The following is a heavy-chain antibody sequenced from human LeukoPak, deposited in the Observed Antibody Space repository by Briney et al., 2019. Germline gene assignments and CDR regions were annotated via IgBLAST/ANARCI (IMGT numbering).Heavy chain of an antibody. J-gene: IGHJ6*04. Sequence: SETLSLTCTVSGGSISNGSYYWSWIRQPAGKGLEWIGRIYTSGSTNYSPSLKSRVTISVDTSKNQFSLKLSSVTAADTAVYYCARAGYNWNYVFLLTSFEPEGFHLLDVWGKGTTVTVSS. CDR1: GGSISNGSYY. CDR2: IYTSGST. D-gene: IGHD1-7*01. V-gene: IGHV4-61*02. CDR3: ARAGYNWNYVFLLTSFEPEGFHLLDV.